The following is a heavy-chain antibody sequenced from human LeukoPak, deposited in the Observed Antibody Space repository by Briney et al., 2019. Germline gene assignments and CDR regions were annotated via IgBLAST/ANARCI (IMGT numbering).Heavy chain of an antibody. CDR1: GGSISSYY. CDR2: IYYSGST. V-gene: IGHV4-59*08. D-gene: IGHD5-18*01. J-gene: IGHJ4*02. Sequence: SETLSLTCTVSGGSISSYYWSWIRQPPGKGLEWIGYIYYSGSTNYNPSLKSRVTISVDTSKNQFSLKLSYVTAADTAVYYCARHASPSGDSYGFEYWGEGTLVTVSS. CDR3: ARHASPSGDSYGFEY.